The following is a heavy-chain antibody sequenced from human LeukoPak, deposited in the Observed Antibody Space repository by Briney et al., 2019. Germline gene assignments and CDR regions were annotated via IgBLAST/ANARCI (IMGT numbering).Heavy chain of an antibody. CDR3: ARDRSKPDFIANYDFWNGPLNF. CDR2: MNPNSGNT. CDR1: GYTFTSYD. V-gene: IGHV1-8*01. J-gene: IGHJ4*02. D-gene: IGHD3-3*01. Sequence: VASVKVSCKASGYTFTSYDINWVRQAPGQGLEWMGWMNPNSGNTGYAQKFQGRVTMTRNTSISTAYMELNSLRSEDTAVYYCARDRSKPDFIANYDFWNGPLNFWGQGSLVTVSS.